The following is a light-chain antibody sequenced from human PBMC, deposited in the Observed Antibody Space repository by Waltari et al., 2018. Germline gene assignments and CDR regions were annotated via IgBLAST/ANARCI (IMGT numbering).Light chain of an antibody. CDR2: DVS. Sequence: QSALTQPASVSGSPGQSFTVTRTGTSSDIWSFNFVSWFQQHPGRAPKLMIYDVSERPLGVSNRFSGSKSGNTASLTISGLQAEDEADYYCFSYAGSNSFAFGGGTRVTVL. CDR1: SSDIWSFNF. CDR3: FSYAGSNSFA. J-gene: IGLJ2*01. V-gene: IGLV2-23*02.